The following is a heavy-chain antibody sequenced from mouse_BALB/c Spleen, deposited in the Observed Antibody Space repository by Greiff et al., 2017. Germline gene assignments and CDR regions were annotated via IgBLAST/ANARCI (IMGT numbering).Heavy chain of an antibody. V-gene: IGHV5-4*02. J-gene: IGHJ4*01. CDR2: ISDGGSYT. CDR3: ARVMITTDAMDY. Sequence: EVMLVESGGGLVKPGGSLKLSCAASGFTFSDYYMYWVRQTPDKRLEWVATISDGGSYTYYPDSVKGRFTISRDNAKNNLYLQMSSLKSEDTAMYYCARVMITTDAMDYWGQGTSVTVSS. CDR1: GFTFSDYY. D-gene: IGHD2-4*01.